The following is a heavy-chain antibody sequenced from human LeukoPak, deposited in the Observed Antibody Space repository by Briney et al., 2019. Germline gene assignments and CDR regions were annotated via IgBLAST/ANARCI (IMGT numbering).Heavy chain of an antibody. Sequence: SVKVSCKASGGTFSSYAISWVRQAPGQGLEWMGGIIPIFGTANYAQKFQGRVTITADESTSTAYMELSSLRSEDTAVYYCARGRPTRLRFLEWLLLGWGQGTLVTVSS. J-gene: IGHJ4*02. D-gene: IGHD3-3*01. CDR1: GGTFSSYA. V-gene: IGHV1-69*13. CDR3: ARGRPTRLRFLEWLLLG. CDR2: IIPIFGTA.